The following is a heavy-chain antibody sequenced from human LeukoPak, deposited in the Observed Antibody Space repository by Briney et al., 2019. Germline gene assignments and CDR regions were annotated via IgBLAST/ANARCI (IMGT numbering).Heavy chain of an antibody. D-gene: IGHD3-22*01. CDR1: GYTFTSYY. CDR2: INPSGGGT. V-gene: IGHV1-46*01. CDR3: ARSLYYDSSGRAFDI. Sequence: ASVKVSCKASGYTFTSYYMHWVRQAPGQGLEWMGIINPSGGGTSYAQKFQGRVTMTRDTSTSTVYMELSSLRSEDTAVYYCARSLYYDSSGRAFDIWGQGTIVTVSS. J-gene: IGHJ3*02.